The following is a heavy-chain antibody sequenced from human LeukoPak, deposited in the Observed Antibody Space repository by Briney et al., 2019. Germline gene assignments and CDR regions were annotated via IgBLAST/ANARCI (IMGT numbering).Heavy chain of an antibody. Sequence: GGSLRLSCAASGFTFSNYGMHWVCQAPGKGLEWVAVIWYDGSDKYYADSVKGRFTISRDNSKNTLYVQMNSLRAEDTAVYYCAVWYTSSWSFDYWGQGTLVTVSS. D-gene: IGHD6-13*01. CDR2: IWYDGSDK. CDR3: AVWYTSSWSFDY. J-gene: IGHJ4*02. CDR1: GFTFSNYG. V-gene: IGHV3-33*01.